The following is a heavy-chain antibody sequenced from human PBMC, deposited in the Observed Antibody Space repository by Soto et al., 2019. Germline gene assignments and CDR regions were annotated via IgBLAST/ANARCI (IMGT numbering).Heavy chain of an antibody. CDR1: GGSISTYY. CDR2: IYYSGST. D-gene: IGHD2-21*02. Sequence: PSETLSLTCIVSGGSISTYYWNWIRQPPGKGLEWIGYIYYSGSTNHNPSLKSRVTVSVDTSMNQFSLSLSSVTAADTAIYYCARLQRGDATSVHWGQGILVTVSS. CDR3: ARLQRGDATSVH. J-gene: IGHJ4*02. V-gene: IGHV4-59*08.